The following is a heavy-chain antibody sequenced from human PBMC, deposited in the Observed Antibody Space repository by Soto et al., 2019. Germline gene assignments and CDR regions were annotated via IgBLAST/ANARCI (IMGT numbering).Heavy chain of an antibody. CDR2: ISGRGESK. V-gene: IGHV3-23*01. J-gene: IGHJ6*02. CDR1: GFTFSSSA. D-gene: IGHD3-3*01. CDR3: TKRRNVLRFLEWSSGMEV. Sequence: GGSLRLSCAASGFTFSSSAMSWVRQAPGKGLEWVSGISGRGESKYYADSVKGRFTVSRDNSNNTLYLQMNSLRAEDTAVYYCTKRRNVLRFLEWSSGMEVWGQGTTVTVSS.